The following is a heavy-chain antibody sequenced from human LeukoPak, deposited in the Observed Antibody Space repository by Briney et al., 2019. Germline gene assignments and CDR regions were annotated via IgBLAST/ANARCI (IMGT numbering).Heavy chain of an antibody. CDR3: ARTGGYYDFWSDLFDY. V-gene: IGHV1-18*01. CDR1: GYTFTSYG. J-gene: IGHJ4*02. D-gene: IGHD3-3*01. Sequence: ASVTVSCKASGYTFTSYGISWVRQAPGQGLEWMGWISAYNGNTNYAQKLQGRVTMTTDTPTSTAYMELRSLRSDDTAVYYCARTGGYYDFWSDLFDYWGQGTLVTVSS. CDR2: ISAYNGNT.